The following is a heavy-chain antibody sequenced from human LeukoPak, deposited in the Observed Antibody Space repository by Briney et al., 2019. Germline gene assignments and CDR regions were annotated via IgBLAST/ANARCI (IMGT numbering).Heavy chain of an antibody. CDR2: LTASGETT. J-gene: IGHJ4*02. CDR3: AANGESTDWHWNY. V-gene: IGHV3-23*01. D-gene: IGHD3-9*01. Sequence: GGSLRLSCAASGFTFSSYAMSWVRQAPGKGLEWVSALTASGETTYYADSVKGRFTISRDNSKNTLFLQMNSLTAEDTAVYYCAANGESTDWHWNYWGQGTLVTVSS. CDR1: GFTFSSYA.